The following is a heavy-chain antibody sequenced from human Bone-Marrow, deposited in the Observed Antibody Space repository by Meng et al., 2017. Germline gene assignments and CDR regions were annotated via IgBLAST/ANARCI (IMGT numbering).Heavy chain of an antibody. CDR2: INPNSGGT. D-gene: IGHD3-22*01. CDR3: ARDRAIVVVYFDY. J-gene: IGHJ4*02. V-gene: IGHV1-2*02. Sequence: ASVKVSCKASGGTFSSYAISWVRQAPGQGLEWMGWINPNSGGTNYAQKFQGRVTMTRDTSISTAYMELSRLRSDDTAVYYCARDRAIVVVYFDYWGQGTLVTVSS. CDR1: GGTFSSYA.